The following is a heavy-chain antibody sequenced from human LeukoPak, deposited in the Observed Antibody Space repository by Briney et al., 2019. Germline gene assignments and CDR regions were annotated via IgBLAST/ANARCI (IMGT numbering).Heavy chain of an antibody. CDR3: ARDHDYRFDY. V-gene: IGHV3-15*01. CDR2: IKSKTDGGTT. J-gene: IGHJ4*02. D-gene: IGHD4-11*01. Sequence: GGSLRLSCAASGFTFSNAWMSWVRQAPGKGLEWVGRIKSKTDGGTTDYAAPVKGRFTISRDDSKNTLYLQMNSLRAEDTAVYYCARDHDYRFDYWGQGTLVTVSS. CDR1: GFTFSNAW.